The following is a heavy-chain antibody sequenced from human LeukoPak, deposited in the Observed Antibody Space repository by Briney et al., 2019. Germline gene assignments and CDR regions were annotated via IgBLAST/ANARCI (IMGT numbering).Heavy chain of an antibody. D-gene: IGHD2-21*01. J-gene: IGHJ6*03. CDR3: ARGVNYYYYMDV. CDR1: GGSISGGGYY. CDR2: IYYSGST. V-gene: IGHV4-31*03. Sequence: SQTLSLTCTVSGGSISGGGYYWSWIRQHPGKGLEWIGYIYYSGSTYYNPSLKSRVTISVDTSKNQFSLKLSSVTAADTAVYYCARGVNYYYYMDVWGKGTTVTVSS.